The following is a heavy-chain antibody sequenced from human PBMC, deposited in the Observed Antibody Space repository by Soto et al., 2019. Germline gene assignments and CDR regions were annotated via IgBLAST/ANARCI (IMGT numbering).Heavy chain of an antibody. CDR2: MYSSGSS. V-gene: IGHV4-59*01. J-gene: IGHJ4*02. CDR1: GVSITSYK. CDR3: AREWSAFDY. D-gene: IGHD2-15*01. Sequence: QVQLQESGPGLVKPSETLSLTCTVSGVSITSYKWSWIRQSPGKGLEWIAYMYSSGSSSYNPSLKSRVTMSVDTSRNKYSLQLNSATAADTAVYYCAREWSAFDYWGQGILVTVSS.